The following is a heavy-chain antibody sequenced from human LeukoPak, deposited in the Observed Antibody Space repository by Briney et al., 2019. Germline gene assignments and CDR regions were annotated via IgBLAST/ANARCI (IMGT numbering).Heavy chain of an antibody. Sequence: GGSLRLSCAASGFTFSSYSMSWVRQAPGKGLEWVSSISSSSSYIYYADSVKGRFTISRDNAKNSLYLQMNSLRAEDTTVYYCARDPGYSSPFDSWGQGTLVTVSS. D-gene: IGHD6-13*01. V-gene: IGHV3-21*01. CDR2: ISSSSSYI. J-gene: IGHJ5*01. CDR1: GFTFSSYS. CDR3: ARDPGYSSPFDS.